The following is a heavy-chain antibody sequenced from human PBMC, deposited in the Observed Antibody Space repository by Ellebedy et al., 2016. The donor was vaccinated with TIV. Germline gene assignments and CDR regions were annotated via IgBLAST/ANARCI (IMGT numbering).Heavy chain of an antibody. CDR1: GFTFSTYA. CDR3: VRDFGRWLQRYYFDY. V-gene: IGHV3-23*01. D-gene: IGHD5-24*01. J-gene: IGHJ4*02. Sequence: PGGSLRLSCAASGFTFSTYAMSWVRQAPGKGLEWVSDIDGNAGYELYADSVKGRFTISRDNSKNPLFLQMNSLRVEDTAVYYCVRDFGRWLQRYYFDYWGQGTLVTVSS. CDR2: IDGNAGYE.